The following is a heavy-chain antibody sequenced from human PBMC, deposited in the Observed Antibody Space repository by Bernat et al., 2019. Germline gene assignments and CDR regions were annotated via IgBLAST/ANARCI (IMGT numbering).Heavy chain of an antibody. CDR3: ARDVGYCSGGSCYSRGWFDP. J-gene: IGHJ5*02. Sequence: QVQLVESGGGVVQPGRSLRLSCAASGFTFSSYGMHWVRQAPGKGLEWVEVIWYDGSNKYYADSVKGRFTISRDNSKNTLYLQMNSLRAEDTAVYYCARDVGYCSGGSCYSRGWFDPWGQGTLVTVSS. CDR1: GFTFSSYG. D-gene: IGHD2-15*01. V-gene: IGHV3-33*01. CDR2: IWYDGSNK.